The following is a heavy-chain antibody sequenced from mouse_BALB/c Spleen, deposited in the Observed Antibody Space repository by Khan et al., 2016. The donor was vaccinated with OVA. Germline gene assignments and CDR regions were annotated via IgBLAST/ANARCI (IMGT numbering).Heavy chain of an antibody. CDR2: INYSGGT. CDR1: GYSITSDYA. J-gene: IGHJ3*01. V-gene: IGHV3-2*02. Sequence: QLEELGPGLVKPSQSLSLTCTVTGYSITSDYAWNWIRQFPGNKLEWMGYINYSGGTSYLPSLKSRISITRDTSKNQFFLQLNSVTTEDSATYYCARWFTYWGQGTLVTVS. CDR3: ARWFTY.